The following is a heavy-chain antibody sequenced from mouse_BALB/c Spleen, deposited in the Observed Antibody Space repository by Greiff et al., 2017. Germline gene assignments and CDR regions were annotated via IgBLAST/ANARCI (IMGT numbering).Heavy chain of an antibody. CDR3: TRYHYYGSSH. D-gene: IGHD1-1*01. CDR1: GYTFTDYE. V-gene: IGHV1-15*01. Sequence: QVQLKQSGAELVRPGASVTLSCKASGYTFTDYEMHWVKQTPVHGLEWIGAIDPETGGTAYNQKFKGKATLTADKSSSTAYMELRSLTSEDSAVYYCTRYHYYGSSHWGQGTTLTVSS. CDR2: IDPETGGT. J-gene: IGHJ2*01.